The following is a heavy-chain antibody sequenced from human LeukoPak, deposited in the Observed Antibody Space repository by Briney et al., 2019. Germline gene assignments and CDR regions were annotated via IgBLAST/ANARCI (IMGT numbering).Heavy chain of an antibody. Sequence: HTGGSLRLSCAASGLTFSGSAMHWVRQASGKGLEWVGRIRSKANSYATAYAASVKGRFTISRDDSKNRAYLQMNSLKTEDTAVYYCTSPHYYDSSGYPWGQGTLVTVSS. CDR3: TSPHYYDSSGYP. CDR2: IRSKANSYAT. J-gene: IGHJ5*02. V-gene: IGHV3-73*01. D-gene: IGHD3-22*01. CDR1: GLTFSGSA.